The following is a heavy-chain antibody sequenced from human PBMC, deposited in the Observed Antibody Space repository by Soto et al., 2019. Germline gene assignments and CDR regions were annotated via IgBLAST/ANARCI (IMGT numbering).Heavy chain of an antibody. J-gene: IGHJ4*02. CDR2: IIPIFGTA. Sequence: SVKVSCKASGGTFSSYAISWVRQAPGQGLEWMGGIIPIFGTANYAQKFQGRVTITADESTSTAYMELSSLRSEDTAVYYCARDRIVGAEVPYYFDYWGQGTLVTVSS. V-gene: IGHV1-69*13. D-gene: IGHD1-26*01. CDR1: GGTFSSYA. CDR3: ARDRIVGAEVPYYFDY.